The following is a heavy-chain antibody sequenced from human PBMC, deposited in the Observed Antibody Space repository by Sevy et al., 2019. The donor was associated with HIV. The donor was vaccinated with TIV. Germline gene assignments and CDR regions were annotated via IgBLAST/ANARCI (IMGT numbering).Heavy chain of an antibody. CDR3: ARNGGYADYGMDV. CDR2: MNSITSTI. Sequence: GGYLRLSCVGSGFTFSSYSMNWVRQAPGKGLEWLSYMNSITSTIYYADSVKGRFTISRDNAKNSVSLQMHSLRAEDTAVYYRARNGGYADYGMDVWGQGTTVIVSS. D-gene: IGHD2-2*01. CDR1: GFTFSSYS. J-gene: IGHJ6*02. V-gene: IGHV3-48*01.